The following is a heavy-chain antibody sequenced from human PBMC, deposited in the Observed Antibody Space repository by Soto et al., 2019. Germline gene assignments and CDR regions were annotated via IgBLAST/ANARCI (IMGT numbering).Heavy chain of an antibody. Sequence: GASVKVSCKASGYTFTDHYLHWIRQAPRQGLEWIGWINSKSGGPNYAQKFRGSVTLTRDTSITTAYMEMSRLTSDDTAVYYCARGVGTSWFDPWGQGSLVTVSS. CDR1: GYTFTDHY. CDR2: INSKSGGP. CDR3: ARGVGTSWFDP. V-gene: IGHV1-2*04. D-gene: IGHD1-26*01. J-gene: IGHJ5*02.